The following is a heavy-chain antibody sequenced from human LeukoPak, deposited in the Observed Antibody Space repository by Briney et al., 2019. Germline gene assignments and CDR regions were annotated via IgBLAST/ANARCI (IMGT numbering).Heavy chain of an antibody. Sequence: GGSLRLSCAASGFTFSNAWMSWVRQAPGKGLEWVGRIKSKTDGGTTDYAAPVKGRFTISRDDSKNTLYLQMNSLKTEDTAVYYCTRKYYDILTGYYTPFDYWGQGTLVTVSS. D-gene: IGHD3-9*01. CDR3: TRKYYDILTGYYTPFDY. CDR1: GFTFSNAW. CDR2: IKSKTDGGTT. V-gene: IGHV3-15*01. J-gene: IGHJ4*02.